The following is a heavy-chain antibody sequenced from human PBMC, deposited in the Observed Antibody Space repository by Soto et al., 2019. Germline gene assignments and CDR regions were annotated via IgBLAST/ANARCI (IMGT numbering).Heavy chain of an antibody. CDR2: VSYDGSNK. J-gene: IGHJ4*02. Sequence: GGSLRLSCAASGFTFSSYAMHWVRQAPGKGLEWVAVVSYDGSNKYYADSVKGRFTISRDNSESAVFLQMNSLRPDDTALYFCARAYYFGSGTSYKLYYWGQGTQVTVYS. D-gene: IGHD3-10*01. CDR1: GFTFSSYA. CDR3: ARAYYFGSGTSYKLYY. V-gene: IGHV3-30-3*01.